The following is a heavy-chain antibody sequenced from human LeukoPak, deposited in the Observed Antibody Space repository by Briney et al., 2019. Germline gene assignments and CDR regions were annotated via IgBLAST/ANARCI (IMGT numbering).Heavy chain of an antibody. V-gene: IGHV3-9*01. Sequence: GRSLRLTCLSSGFIFGCYSLHWLRPARWKGLAWVSVISWNGGSIGYADSVKGRFTISRDDAKNSLYLQMNSLRAEDTALYYCARARPNWGWHYMDVWGKGTTVTVSS. CDR2: ISWNGGSI. D-gene: IGHD7-27*01. CDR3: ARARPNWGWHYMDV. CDR1: GFIFGCYS. J-gene: IGHJ6*03.